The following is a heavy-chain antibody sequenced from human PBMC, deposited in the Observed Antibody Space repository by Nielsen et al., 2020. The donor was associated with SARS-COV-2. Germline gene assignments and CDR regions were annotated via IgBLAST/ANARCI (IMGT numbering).Heavy chain of an antibody. V-gene: IGHV3-30*03. J-gene: IGHJ6*02. Sequence: GGSLRLSCAASGFTFSSYGMHWVRQAPGKGLEWVAVISYDGSNKYYANSVKGRFTISRDNSKNTLYLQMGSLRAEDMAVYYCARAAYIAAAGTVHYYGMDVWGQGTTVTVSS. CDR1: GFTFSSYG. CDR2: ISYDGSNK. CDR3: ARAAYIAAAGTVHYYGMDV. D-gene: IGHD6-13*01.